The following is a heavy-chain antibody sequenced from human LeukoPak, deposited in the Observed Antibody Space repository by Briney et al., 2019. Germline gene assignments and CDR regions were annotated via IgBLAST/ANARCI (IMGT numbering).Heavy chain of an antibody. CDR2: ISGGSNYI. Sequence: GGSLRLSCAAPGFKFSSYSMHWVRQAPGKGLEWVSSISGGSNYIFYADSVEGRFTISRDNAKNSLNLHMNSLRAEDTAVYYCAREDYYTGTPTLKWFDPWGQGTLVTVSS. D-gene: IGHD1-7*01. CDR3: AREDYYTGTPTLKWFDP. V-gene: IGHV3-21*01. CDR1: GFKFSSYS. J-gene: IGHJ5*02.